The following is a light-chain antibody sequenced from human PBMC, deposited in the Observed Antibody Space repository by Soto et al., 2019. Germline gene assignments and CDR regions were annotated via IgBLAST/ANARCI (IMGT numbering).Light chain of an antibody. Sequence: DIQLTQYPSFLSAAVGDRVTITCRASQGISSYLAWYQQKSGKAPKLLIYAASTLQSGVPSRFSGSGSGTEFTLTITSLQPEDFATYYCQQFNTYPRTFGQGTKVDIK. CDR1: QGISSY. CDR3: QQFNTYPRT. CDR2: AAS. J-gene: IGKJ1*01. V-gene: IGKV1-9*01.